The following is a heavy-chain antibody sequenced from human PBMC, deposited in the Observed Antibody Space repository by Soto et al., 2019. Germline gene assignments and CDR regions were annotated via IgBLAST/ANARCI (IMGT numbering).Heavy chain of an antibody. D-gene: IGHD3-3*01. V-gene: IGHV4-39*01. CDR3: ARQDATMGYYAVGSGFPVAH. CDR2: IYYAGDT. J-gene: IGHJ4*02. CDR1: GGSISSSSYY. Sequence: QMQLQESGPGLVKPSETLSLTCTVSGGSISSSSYYWGWVRQSPGKGLEWIGSIYYAGDTQYNPSLKSRVTFSVDRSDNRYPLKVASVTAADTAVYYCARQDATMGYYAVGSGFPVAHWGQGTLVTVSS.